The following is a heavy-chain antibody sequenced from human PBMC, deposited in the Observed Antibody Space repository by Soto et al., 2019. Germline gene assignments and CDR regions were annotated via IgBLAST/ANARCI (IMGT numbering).Heavy chain of an antibody. Sequence: SETLSLTCAVYGGSFSGYYWSWIRQPPGKGLEWIGKINHSGSTNYNPSLKSRVTISVDTSKNQFSLKLSSVTAADTAVYYCARARGYSYGLSIRYYYYYMVVWGKGTTVTVSS. CDR2: INHSGST. CDR1: GGSFSGYY. D-gene: IGHD5-18*01. J-gene: IGHJ6*03. V-gene: IGHV4-34*01. CDR3: ARARGYSYGLSIRYYYYYMVV.